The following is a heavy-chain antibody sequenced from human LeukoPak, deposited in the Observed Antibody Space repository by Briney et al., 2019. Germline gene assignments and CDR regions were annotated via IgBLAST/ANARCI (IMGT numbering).Heavy chain of an antibody. CDR3: ARRSAAGNSGKWFDP. CDR2: IHYSGST. CDR1: GGPISSSSYY. J-gene: IGHJ5*02. D-gene: IGHD6-13*01. V-gene: IGHV4-39*01. Sequence: PSETLSLTCTVSGGPISSSSYYWGWIRQPPGKGLEWIGSIHYSGSTYYNPSLKSRVTISVDTSKNQFSLKLNSVTAADTAVYYCARRSAAGNSGKWFDPWGQGTLVTVSS.